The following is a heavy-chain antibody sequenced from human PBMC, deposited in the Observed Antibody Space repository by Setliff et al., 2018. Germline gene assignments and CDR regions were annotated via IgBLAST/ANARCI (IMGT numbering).Heavy chain of an antibody. V-gene: IGHV4-39*01. CDR3: ARRDSTGYYGYSFDF. D-gene: IGHD3-22*01. CDR1: GDSISRSTYY. Sequence: PSETLSLTCTVSGDSISRSTYYWGWIRQSPGKGLDRIGTVDHSGNTFYNPSLKSRVTISVDTSKNQLSLKLASVTAADTAVYYCARRDSTGYYGYSFDFWGQGTLVTVSS. J-gene: IGHJ4*02. CDR2: VDHSGNT.